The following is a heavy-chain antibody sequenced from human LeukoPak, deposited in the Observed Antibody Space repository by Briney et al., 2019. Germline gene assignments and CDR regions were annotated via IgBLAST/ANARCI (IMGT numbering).Heavy chain of an antibody. D-gene: IGHD6-13*01. J-gene: IGHJ6*03. V-gene: IGHV1-69*05. Sequence: ASVEVSCKASGGTFISYAISWVRQAPGQGLEWMGGIIPIFGTANYAQKFQGRVTITTDESTSTAYMELSSLRSEDTAVYYCARDGQQQIDYYMDVWGKGTTGTVSS. CDR1: GGTFISYA. CDR2: IIPIFGTA. CDR3: ARDGQQQIDYYMDV.